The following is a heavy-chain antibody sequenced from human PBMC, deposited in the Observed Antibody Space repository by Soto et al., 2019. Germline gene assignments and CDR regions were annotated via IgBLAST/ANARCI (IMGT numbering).Heavy chain of an antibody. Sequence: GESLKISCKGSGYSFTSYWIGWVRQIPGKGLEWMGIIYPGGSYTRYSPSFQGQVTISADKSISTAHLQWSSLKASDTAMYYCARNHYSSSWYNYYGMDVWGQGTTVTVSS. V-gene: IGHV5-51*01. J-gene: IGHJ6*02. D-gene: IGHD6-13*01. CDR3: ARNHYSSSWYNYYGMDV. CDR1: GYSFTSYW. CDR2: IYPGGSYT.